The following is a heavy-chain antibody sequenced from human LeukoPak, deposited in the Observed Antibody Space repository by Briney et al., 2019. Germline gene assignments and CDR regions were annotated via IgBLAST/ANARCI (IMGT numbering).Heavy chain of an antibody. Sequence: GGSLRLSCAASGFNFSSYGMHWVRQAPGKGLEWVTSIWFDWSNIHYADSVKGRVIISRDNSKSALYLQMNSLSAEDTAIYYCARDSLPMAVTGPFDHWGRGALVTVSS. D-gene: IGHD6-19*01. V-gene: IGHV3-33*01. CDR1: GFNFSSYG. CDR2: IWFDWSNI. CDR3: ARDSLPMAVTGPFDH. J-gene: IGHJ4*02.